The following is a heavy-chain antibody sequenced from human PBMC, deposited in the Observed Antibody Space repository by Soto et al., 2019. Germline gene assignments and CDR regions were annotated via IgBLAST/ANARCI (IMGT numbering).Heavy chain of an antibody. J-gene: IGHJ6*02. D-gene: IGHD2-15*01. CDR2: ISAYNGNT. CDR3: ARDDNCSGGSCYQTKSMDV. V-gene: IGHV1-18*01. CDR1: GYTFTSYG. Sequence: QVQLVQSGAEVKKPGASVKVSCKASGYTFTSYGISWVRQAPGQGLEWMGWISAYNGNTNYAQKLQGRVNMTTDTSTSTAYMELRSLRSDDTAVYYCARDDNCSGGSCYQTKSMDVWGQGTTVTVSS.